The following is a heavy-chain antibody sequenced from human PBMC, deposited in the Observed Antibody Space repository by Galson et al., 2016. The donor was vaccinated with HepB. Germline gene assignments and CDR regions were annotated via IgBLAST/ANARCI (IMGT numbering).Heavy chain of an antibody. CDR1: GFTVSINY. D-gene: IGHD1-26*01. V-gene: IGHV3-53*01. Sequence: SLRLSCAASGFTVSINYMFWVRQAPGKGLEWVSLIYSGGSTYYADSVKSRFTISRDNSKNTLYLQMNSLRAEDTAVYYCARDLFRSIRPSNVGAFDIWGQGTMVTVSS. J-gene: IGHJ3*02. CDR2: IYSGGST. CDR3: ARDLFRSIRPSNVGAFDI.